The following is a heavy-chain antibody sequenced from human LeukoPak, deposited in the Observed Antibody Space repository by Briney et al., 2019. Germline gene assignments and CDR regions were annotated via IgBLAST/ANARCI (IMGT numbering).Heavy chain of an antibody. CDR3: AREPTSGREPTSGRPLDY. V-gene: IGHV4-4*07. J-gene: IGHJ4*02. Sequence: SETLSLTCTVSGGSTSGYFWSRIRQPAGKGLERIGRIYSSGINNYNPSLKSRVTMSLDTSKNHLSLNLTSVTAADTAVYYCAREPTSGREPTSGRPLDYWGPGTLVTVSS. CDR2: IYSSGIN. CDR1: GGSTSGYF. D-gene: IGHD5-12*01.